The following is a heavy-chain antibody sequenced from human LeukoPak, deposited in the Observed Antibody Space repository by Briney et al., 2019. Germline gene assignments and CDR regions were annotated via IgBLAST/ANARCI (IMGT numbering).Heavy chain of an antibody. CDR1: GGSISSGGYS. Sequence: SETLSLTCTVSGGSISSGGYSWSWIRQHPGKGLEWIGYIYYSGSTYYNPSLKSRLTISVDTSKNQFSLKLSSVTAADTAVYYCARVGRYCSSTSCYDYYYYYYMDVWGKGTTVTVSS. D-gene: IGHD2-2*01. CDR3: ARVGRYCSSTSCYDYYYYYYMDV. V-gene: IGHV4-31*03. CDR2: IYYSGST. J-gene: IGHJ6*03.